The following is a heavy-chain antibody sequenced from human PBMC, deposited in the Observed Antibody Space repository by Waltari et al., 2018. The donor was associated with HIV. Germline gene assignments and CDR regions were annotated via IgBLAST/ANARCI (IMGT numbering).Heavy chain of an antibody. V-gene: IGHV1-46*01. CDR2: INPSGGST. J-gene: IGHJ6*02. Sequence: QVQLVQSGAEVKKPGASVKVSCKASGYTFTSYYMHWVRQAPGQGLEWMGIINPSGGSTSYAKKFQGRVTMTRDTSTSTVYMELSSLRSEDTAVYYCARVASPYYYYYGMDVWGQGTTVTVSS. D-gene: IGHD5-12*01. CDR1: GYTFTSYY. CDR3: ARVASPYYYYYGMDV.